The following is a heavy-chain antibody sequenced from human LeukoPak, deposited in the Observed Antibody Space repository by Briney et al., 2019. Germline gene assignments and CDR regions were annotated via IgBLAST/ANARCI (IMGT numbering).Heavy chain of an antibody. D-gene: IGHD3-3*01. Sequence: SEPLSLPCTVSGGSISSSSYYWGWIRQPPGKGLEWIGSIYYSGSTYYNPSLKSRVTISVDTSKNQFSLKLSSVTAADTAVYYCARGGYYDFWSGYYTRTPNGFDPWGEGTLVTVSS. V-gene: IGHV4-39*07. CDR1: GGSISSSSYY. CDR3: ARGGYYDFWSGYYTRTPNGFDP. CDR2: IYYSGST. J-gene: IGHJ5*02.